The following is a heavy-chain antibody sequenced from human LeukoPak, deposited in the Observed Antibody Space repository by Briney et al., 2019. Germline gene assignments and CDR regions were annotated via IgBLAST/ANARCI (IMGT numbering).Heavy chain of an antibody. CDR2: IKQDGSEK. D-gene: IGHD6-19*01. J-gene: IGHJ4*02. CDR3: ARTSGWYVHNLDY. Sequence: GGSLRLSCAASGFTFSSYWMSWVRQAPGKGLEWVANIKQDGSEKYYVDSVKGRFTISRDNAKNSLYLQMNSLRAEDTAVYYCARTSGWYVHNLDYWGQGTLVTVSS. V-gene: IGHV3-7*05. CDR1: GFTFSSYW.